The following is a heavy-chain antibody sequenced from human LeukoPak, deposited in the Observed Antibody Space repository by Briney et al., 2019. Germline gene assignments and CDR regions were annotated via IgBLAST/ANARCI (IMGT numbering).Heavy chain of an antibody. V-gene: IGHV4-59*01. Sequence: SETLSLTCTVSGGSISSYYWSWIRQPPGKGLEWIGYIYYSGSTNYNPSLKSRVTISVDTSKNQFSLKLSSVTAADTAVYYCARAGYSSGWYIDYWGQGTLVTVSS. CDR3: ARAGYSSGWYIDY. CDR1: GGSISSYY. CDR2: IYYSGST. J-gene: IGHJ4*02. D-gene: IGHD6-19*01.